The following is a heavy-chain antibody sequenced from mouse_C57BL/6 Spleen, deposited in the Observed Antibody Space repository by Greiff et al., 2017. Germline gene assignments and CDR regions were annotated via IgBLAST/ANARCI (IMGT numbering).Heavy chain of an antibody. D-gene: IGHD2-12*01. CDR3: ARGGGYRGFAY. V-gene: IGHV5-4*01. CDR1: GFTFSSYA. Sequence: EVQVVESGGGLVKPGGSLKLSCAASGFTFSSYAMSWVRQTPEKRLEWVATISDGGSYTYYPDNVKGRFTISRDNAKNNLYLQMSHLKSEDTAMYYCARGGGYRGFAYWGQGTLVTVSA. J-gene: IGHJ3*01. CDR2: ISDGGSYT.